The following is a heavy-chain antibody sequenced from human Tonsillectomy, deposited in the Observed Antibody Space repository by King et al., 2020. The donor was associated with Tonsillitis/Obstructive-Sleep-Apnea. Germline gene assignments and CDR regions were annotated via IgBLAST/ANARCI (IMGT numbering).Heavy chain of an antibody. J-gene: IGHJ6*03. CDR3: AKGDYAGVYYYYYYMDV. V-gene: IGHV3-43*02. Sequence: VQLVESGGGVVQPGGSLRLSCAASGFTFDYYAMHWVRQAPGKGLEWVSLISGDGGSTYYADSVKGRFTISRDNSKNSLYLQMNSLRTEDTALYYCAKGDYAGVYYYYYYMDVWGKGTTVTVSS. CDR1: GFTFDYYA. D-gene: IGHD4-17*01. CDR2: ISGDGGST.